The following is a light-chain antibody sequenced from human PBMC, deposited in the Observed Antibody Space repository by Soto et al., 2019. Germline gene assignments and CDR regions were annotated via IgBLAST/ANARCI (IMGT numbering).Light chain of an antibody. V-gene: IGLV2-14*03. CDR1: SSDVGGYNY. CDR2: DVS. Sequence: QSVLTQPASVSGSPGQSIAISCTGTSSDVGGYNYVSWYQQHPGKAPKLMIYDVSSRPSGVSNRFSGSKSGNTASLTISGLQAGDEADYYCSSYTSSTTEAFGTGTKVTVL. J-gene: IGLJ1*01. CDR3: SSYTSSTTEA.